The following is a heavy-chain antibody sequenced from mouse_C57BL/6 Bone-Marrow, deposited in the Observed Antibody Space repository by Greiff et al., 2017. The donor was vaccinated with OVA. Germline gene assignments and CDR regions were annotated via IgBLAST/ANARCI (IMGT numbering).Heavy chain of an antibody. Sequence: QVQLQQPGTELVKPGASVKLSCKASGYTFTSYWMHWVKQRPGQGLEWIGNINPSNGGTNYNEKFKSKATLTVDKSSHTAYMQLSSLTSEDSAVYYCAIPFYYCGRSDAMDYWGQGTSVTVSS. D-gene: IGHD1-1*01. CDR3: AIPFYYCGRSDAMDY. CDR1: GYTFTSYW. J-gene: IGHJ4*01. CDR2: INPSNGGT. V-gene: IGHV1-53*01.